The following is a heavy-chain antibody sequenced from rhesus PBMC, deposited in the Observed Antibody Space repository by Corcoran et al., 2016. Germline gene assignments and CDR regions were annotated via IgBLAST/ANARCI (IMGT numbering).Heavy chain of an antibody. CDR1: GGSISSNY. J-gene: IGHJ1*01. CDR2: INGVSGKT. Sequence: QVQLQESGPGLVKPLETLSLTCAVSGGSISSNYWNWIRQTPGTGLEGMGPINGVSGKTAYNPSPNSRVTLSRDPSEYRFSLVLNSVTAADTAVYYCARWSGHFDFWGQGALVTVSS. D-gene: IGHD3-22*01. V-gene: IGHV4-160*01. CDR3: ARWSGHFDF.